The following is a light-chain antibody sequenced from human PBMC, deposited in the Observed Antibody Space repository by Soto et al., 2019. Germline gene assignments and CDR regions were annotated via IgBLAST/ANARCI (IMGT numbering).Light chain of an antibody. J-gene: IGLJ1*01. Sequence: QSALTQPASVSGSLGQSITLSCTGSGXDIGAYNYVSWYQQHPGKAPKLIIYGVTHRPSGVSSRFSASKSAYTASLTISALQAEDEADYYCSSFTTTYFYVFGPGTKVTVL. CDR3: SSFTTTYFYV. V-gene: IGLV2-14*01. CDR1: GXDIGAYNY. CDR2: GVT.